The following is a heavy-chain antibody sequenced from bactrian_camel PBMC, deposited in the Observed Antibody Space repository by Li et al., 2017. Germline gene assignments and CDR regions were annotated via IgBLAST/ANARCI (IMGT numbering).Heavy chain of an antibody. CDR3: RDRAMKATIATMARTTP. CDR2: INTNFGWT. Sequence: DVQLVESGGGLVQPGGSLRLSCAASGFTSSTYAMTWVFTKCEMAYYRQGSGKEREEVASINTNFGWTDYANSVKGRFTISRDNAKSTLYLQMGNLGPEDTAVYTVRDRAMKATIATMARTTPGARGPRSPSP. CDR1: GFTSSTYA. D-gene: IGHD4*01. V-gene: IGHV3S31*01. J-gene: IGHJ6*01.